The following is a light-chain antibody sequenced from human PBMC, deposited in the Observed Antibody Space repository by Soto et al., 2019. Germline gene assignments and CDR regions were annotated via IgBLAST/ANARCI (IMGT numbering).Light chain of an antibody. CDR1: SSDVGSSNR. Sequence: QSALTQPPSVSGAPGQSVTISCTGTSSDVGSSNRVSWYQQPPGTAPKLMIYEVGYRPSGVPDRFSGSKYGNTASLTISRLQAEDEGDYYCGSYTSRSTYVYGTGTKVTVL. V-gene: IGLV2-18*02. CDR3: GSYTSRSTYV. J-gene: IGLJ1*01. CDR2: EVG.